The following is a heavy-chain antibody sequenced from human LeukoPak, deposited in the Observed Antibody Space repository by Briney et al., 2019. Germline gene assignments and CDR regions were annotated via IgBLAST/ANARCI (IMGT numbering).Heavy chain of an antibody. CDR1: GNTFSSYD. D-gene: IGHD1-26*01. J-gene: IGHJ4*02. Sequence: GASVKVSCKASGNTFSSYDINWVRQATGQGLEWMGWMNPNSGNTGYVQKFQGRVTMTRNTSIRTVHMELSSLRSEDTAVYYCAIGERELKYWGQGTLVTVSS. CDR3: AIGERELKY. CDR2: MNPNSGNT. V-gene: IGHV1-8*01.